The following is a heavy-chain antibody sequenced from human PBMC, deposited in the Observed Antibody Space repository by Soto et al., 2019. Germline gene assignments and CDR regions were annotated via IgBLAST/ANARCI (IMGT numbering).Heavy chain of an antibody. CDR2: ISAYNGNT. D-gene: IGHD6-19*01. V-gene: IGHV1-18*01. J-gene: IGHJ6*03. CDR3: AREGAYSSGWSYYYYYYMDV. Sequence: ASVKVSCKASGYTFTSYGISWVRQAPGQGLEWMGWISAYNGNTNYAQKNQGRVTMTTDTSTSTAYMELRSLRSDDTAVYYCAREGAYSSGWSYYYYYYMDVWGKGTTVTVSS. CDR1: GYTFTSYG.